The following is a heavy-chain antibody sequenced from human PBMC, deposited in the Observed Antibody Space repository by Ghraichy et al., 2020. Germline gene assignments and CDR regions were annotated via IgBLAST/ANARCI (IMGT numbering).Heavy chain of an antibody. Sequence: SETLSLTCSVSGGSISGYYWSWIRQPPGKGLEWMGHISYSWSTNYNPSLESRVTISADTSKNQFSLRLTSVTAADTAVYYCARGYSSSSSFDYWGQGTLVTVSA. CDR2: ISYSWST. J-gene: IGHJ4*02. CDR3: ARGYSSSSSFDY. CDR1: GGSISGYY. D-gene: IGHD6-13*01. V-gene: IGHV4-59*01.